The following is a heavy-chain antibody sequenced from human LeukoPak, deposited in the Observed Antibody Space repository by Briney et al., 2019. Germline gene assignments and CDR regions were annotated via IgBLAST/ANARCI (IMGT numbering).Heavy chain of an antibody. V-gene: IGHV3-21*01. CDR2: ISSDSLHK. J-gene: IGHJ4*02. CDR3: GRWGTEAVRETDY. Sequence: GGSLRLSCAASGFTFSSYSMNWVRQAPGKGLEWVSSISSDSLHKLYLDSVKGRFTISRDDAKNSLYLQMNSLRAEDTAVYYCGRWGTEAVRETDYWGQGTLVTVST. D-gene: IGHD3-10*01. CDR1: GFTFSSYS.